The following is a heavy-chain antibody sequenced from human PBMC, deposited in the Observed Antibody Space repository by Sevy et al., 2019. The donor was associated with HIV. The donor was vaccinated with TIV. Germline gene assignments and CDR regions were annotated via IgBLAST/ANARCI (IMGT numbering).Heavy chain of an antibody. Sequence: GGSLRLSCAASGFTFSSYWMSRVRQAPGKGLEWVANIKEDGGEKNYVDSVKGRFTISRDNAKNSLYLQMNSLRAEDTAVYYCAKEQWMVREGYYYGMDVWGQGTTVTVSS. J-gene: IGHJ6*02. V-gene: IGHV3-7*01. CDR1: GFTFSSYW. CDR2: IKEDGGEK. CDR3: AKEQWMVREGYYYGMDV. D-gene: IGHD6-19*01.